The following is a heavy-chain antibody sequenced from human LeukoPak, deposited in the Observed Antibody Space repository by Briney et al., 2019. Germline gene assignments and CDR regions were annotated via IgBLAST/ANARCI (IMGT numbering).Heavy chain of an antibody. Sequence: ASVKVSCKASGYTFTSYGITWVRQAPGQGLEWMGWISAYNGNRNYAQKFQGRVTLTTDTSTSTAYMELRSLRSDDTAVYYCARDLAGQGRGNYFDYWGQGTLVIVSS. CDR3: ARDLAGQGRGNYFDY. J-gene: IGHJ4*02. V-gene: IGHV1-18*01. CDR1: GYTFTSYG. D-gene: IGHD1-14*01. CDR2: ISAYNGNR.